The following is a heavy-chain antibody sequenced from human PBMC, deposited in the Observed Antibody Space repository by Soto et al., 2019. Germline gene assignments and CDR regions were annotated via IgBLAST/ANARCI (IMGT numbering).Heavy chain of an antibody. J-gene: IGHJ4*02. CDR3: AGSSDDGRDN. CDR2: ISSSSSFI. V-gene: IGHV3-21*01. D-gene: IGHD1-26*01. CDR1: GFSLSDYS. Sequence: EVQLVDSGGGLVKPGGSLRLSCAASGFSLSDYSMNWIRQAPGKGLEWVAPISSSSSFIHYAESMKGRFTISRDNAKNSLYLQMNSLSAEDTAVYYCAGSSDDGRDNWGQGTLVTVSS.